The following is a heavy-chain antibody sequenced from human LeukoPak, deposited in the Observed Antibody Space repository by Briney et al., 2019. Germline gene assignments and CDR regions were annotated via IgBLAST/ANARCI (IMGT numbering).Heavy chain of an antibody. J-gene: IGHJ4*02. D-gene: IGHD5-12*01. CDR3: ASGGYDWDAYDY. CDR1: GYSY. V-gene: IGHV1-46*01. CDR2: INPSGGGT. Sequence: ASVTVSCKASGYSYIHWVRQAPGQGLEWKGMINPSGGGTSYAQKFQGRVIMTRDRSTSIVYMELSSLRSEDTAVYFCASGGYDWDAYDYWGQGTPVTVSS.